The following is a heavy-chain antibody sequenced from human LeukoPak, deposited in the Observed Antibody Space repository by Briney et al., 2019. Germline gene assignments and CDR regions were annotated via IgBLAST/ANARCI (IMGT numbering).Heavy chain of an antibody. CDR2: MNPNSGNT. Sequence: ASVKVSCKASGYTFTSYHINWVRQATGQGLEWMGWMNPNSGNTGYAQKFQGRVTITRDTSISTAYMELSSLRSDDTAVYYCAKDWVYSSSWSNCDYWGQGTLVTVSS. CDR3: AKDWVYSSSWSNCDY. D-gene: IGHD6-13*01. V-gene: IGHV1-8*03. J-gene: IGHJ4*02. CDR1: GYTFTSYH.